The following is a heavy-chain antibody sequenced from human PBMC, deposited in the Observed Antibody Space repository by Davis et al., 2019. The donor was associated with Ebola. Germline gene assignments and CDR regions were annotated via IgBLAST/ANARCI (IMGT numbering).Heavy chain of an antibody. CDR3: ARAPAGRWQWPGTACDY. V-gene: IGHV3-7*04. CDR1: GFTFSGYW. CDR2: IKQDGSEK. D-gene: IGHD6-19*01. Sequence: PGGSLRLSCAASGFTFSGYWTSWVRQAPGKGLEWVASIKQDGSEKYHVDSVRGRFTISRDNAKNSLYLQLNSLRPEDTALYYCARAPAGRWQWPGTACDYWGQGTLVTVSS. J-gene: IGHJ4*02.